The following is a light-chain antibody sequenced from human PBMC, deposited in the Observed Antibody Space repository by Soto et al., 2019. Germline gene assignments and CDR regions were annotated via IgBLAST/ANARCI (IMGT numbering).Light chain of an antibody. CDR1: QRVLTSSNNKNY. Sequence: DIVLPHSPASLTVSLVQRATINCKSRQRVLTSSNNKNYLAWYQQKPGQPPKLLIYWASTRASGVPDRFSGSESGTDFTLTISSLQAEDVAVYYCQQYYSTPLTFGGGTKVDI. CDR2: WAS. V-gene: IGKV4-1*01. CDR3: QQYYSTPLT. J-gene: IGKJ4*01.